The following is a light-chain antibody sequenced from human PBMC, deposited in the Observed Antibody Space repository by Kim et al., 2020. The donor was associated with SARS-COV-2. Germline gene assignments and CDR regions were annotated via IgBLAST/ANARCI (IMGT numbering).Light chain of an antibody. CDR2: AAS. Sequence: IQMTQSPSSLSASVGDRATIPCRASQSISSYLNWYQQKPGKAPKLLIYAASSLQSGVPSRFSGSGSGTDFTLTISSLQPEDFATYYCQQSYSTPYTFGQGTKLEIK. CDR3: QQSYSTPYT. J-gene: IGKJ2*01. CDR1: QSISSY. V-gene: IGKV1-39*01.